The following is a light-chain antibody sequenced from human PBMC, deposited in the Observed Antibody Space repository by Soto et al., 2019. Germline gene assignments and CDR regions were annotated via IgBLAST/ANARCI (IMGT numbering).Light chain of an antibody. CDR2: YAS. CDR3: HQYDTRPPIT. J-gene: IGKJ5*01. CDR1: QSVSNN. Sequence: EIMMTQSPATLSVSSGERATLSCRASQSVSNNLAWYQQKPGQAPRLLIYYASTRATGIPARFSGSGSGTDFTLSISSLQSEDFALYYCHQYDTRPPITFGQGTRLEI. V-gene: IGKV3-15*01.